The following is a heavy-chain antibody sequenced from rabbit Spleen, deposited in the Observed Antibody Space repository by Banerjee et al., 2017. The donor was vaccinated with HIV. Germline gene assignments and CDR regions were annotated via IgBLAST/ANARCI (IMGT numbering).Heavy chain of an antibody. CDR3: ARDTTTNVFGYGYGFSL. J-gene: IGHJ4*01. V-gene: IGHV1S40*01. CDR1: GITLSSSDH. Sequence: QQLVESGGGLVKPGASLTLTCKASGITLSSSDHMCWVRQAPGKGLEWISCITGSSSGFAYSATWAKGRFTISSDNAQTTVDLQMHSLTAADTATYFCARDTTTNVFGYGYGFSLWGPGTLVTVS. D-gene: IGHD3-1*01. CDR2: ITGSSSGFA.